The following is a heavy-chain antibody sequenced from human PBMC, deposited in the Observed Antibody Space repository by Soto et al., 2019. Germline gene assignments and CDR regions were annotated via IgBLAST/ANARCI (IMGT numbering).Heavy chain of an antibody. CDR3: AKDADYYGSGSYYDY. CDR1: GFTFSSYA. J-gene: IGHJ4*02. D-gene: IGHD3-10*01. CDR2: ISGSVGST. V-gene: IGHV3-23*01. Sequence: EVQLLESGGGLVQPGGSLRLSCAASGFTFSSYAMSWVRQAPGKGLEWVSAISGSVGSTYYADSEKGRFTISRDNSKNTLYLQMNSLRAEDTAVYYCAKDADYYGSGSYYDYWGQGTLVTVSS.